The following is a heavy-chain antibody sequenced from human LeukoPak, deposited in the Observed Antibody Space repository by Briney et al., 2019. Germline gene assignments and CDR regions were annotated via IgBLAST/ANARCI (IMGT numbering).Heavy chain of an antibody. CDR2: IIPILGIA. CDR1: GGTFSSYT. V-gene: IGHV1-69*02. Sequence: SVKVSCKASGGTFSSYTISWVRQGPGQGLEWMGRIIPILGIANYAQKFQGRATITADKSTSTAYMELSSLRSEDTAVYYCARAEVYYYGMDVWGQGTTVTVSS. CDR3: ARAEVYYYGMDV. J-gene: IGHJ6*02.